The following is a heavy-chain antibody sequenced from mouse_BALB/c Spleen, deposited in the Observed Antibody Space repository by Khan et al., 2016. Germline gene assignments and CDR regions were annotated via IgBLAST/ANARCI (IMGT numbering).Heavy chain of an antibody. CDR3: ARHYGYAMDY. J-gene: IGHJ4*01. D-gene: IGHD1-1*02. Sequence: EVELVESGGGLVKPGGSLKLSCAASGFAFSSYDMSWVRQTPEKRLEWVAYISSGGGSTYYPDTVKGRFTFSCENATNTLYLQMSSLKSEDTAMYYCARHYGYAMDYWGQGTSVTVSS. CDR1: GFAFSSYD. CDR2: ISSGGGST. V-gene: IGHV5-12-1*01.